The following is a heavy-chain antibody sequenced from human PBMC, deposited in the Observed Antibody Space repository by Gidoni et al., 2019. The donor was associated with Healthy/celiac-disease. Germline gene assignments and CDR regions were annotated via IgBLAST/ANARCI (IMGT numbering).Heavy chain of an antibody. CDR1: GGSISSSRYY. CDR3: ARQGPTDALDYGAFDI. D-gene: IGHD4-17*01. CDR2: IYYSGST. Sequence: QLQLQESASGLVNPSETLSLTCTVSGGSISSSRYYWGWFRQPPGKGPEWIGSIYYSGSTYYNPSRKSRVTISVDTSKNKFSLKLSSVTAADAAVYYCARQGPTDALDYGAFDIWGQGTMVTVSS. J-gene: IGHJ3*02. V-gene: IGHV4-39*01.